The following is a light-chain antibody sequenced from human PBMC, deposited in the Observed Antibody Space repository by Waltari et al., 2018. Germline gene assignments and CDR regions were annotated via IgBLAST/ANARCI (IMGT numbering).Light chain of an antibody. CDR1: SSAGGSYNY. J-gene: IGLJ3*02. V-gene: IGLV2-8*01. CDR2: EVA. CDR3: TSYAGSKGWV. Sequence: QSALTQPPSASGSPGQSVTISCTGTSSAGGSYNYVAWYQQHPGKAPKIIIFEVAQRASGVPDRFSGSKSGNTASLTVSGLQAEDEADYYCTSYAGSKGWVFGGGTKLTVL.